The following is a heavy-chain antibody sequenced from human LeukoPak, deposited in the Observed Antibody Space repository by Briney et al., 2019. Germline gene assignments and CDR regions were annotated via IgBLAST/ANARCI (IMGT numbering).Heavy chain of an antibody. CDR2: IYYSGNT. CDR1: GGSISSYY. CDR3: ARHLGYCSSTSCYSWFDP. V-gene: IGHV4-59*01. J-gene: IGHJ5*02. D-gene: IGHD2-2*02. Sequence: PSETLSLTCTASGGSISSYYWSWIRQPPGKGLEWIGYIYYSGNTNYNPSLKSRVTISVDTSKNQFSLKLSSVTAADTAMYYCARHLGYCSSTSCYSWFDPRGQGTLVTVSS.